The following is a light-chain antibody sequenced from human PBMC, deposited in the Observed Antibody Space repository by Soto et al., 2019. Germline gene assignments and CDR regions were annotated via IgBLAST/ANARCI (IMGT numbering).Light chain of an antibody. Sequence: DIQMTPSPSSLSASVGDRVTITCRASQSISSYLNWYQQKPGKAPKLLIYAASSLQSGVTSRFSGSGSGTDFTLTISSLQPEDVATYYCQQSYSTPRTFGQGTKVEIK. CDR2: AAS. J-gene: IGKJ1*01. CDR3: QQSYSTPRT. V-gene: IGKV1-39*01. CDR1: QSISSY.